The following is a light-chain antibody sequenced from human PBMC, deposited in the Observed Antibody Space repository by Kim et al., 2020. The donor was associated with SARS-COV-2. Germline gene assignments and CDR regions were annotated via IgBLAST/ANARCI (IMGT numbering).Light chain of an antibody. V-gene: IGKV1-17*01. J-gene: IGKJ5*01. CDR3: LQHNTYPIT. CDR1: QGIRNY. Sequence: SSVGDIVTITCRASQGIRNYLGWCQQNPGRAPKRLIYGASSLQSGVPSRFSGSGSGTEFTLTISSVQPEDFATYFCLQHNTYPITFGEGTQLEIK. CDR2: GAS.